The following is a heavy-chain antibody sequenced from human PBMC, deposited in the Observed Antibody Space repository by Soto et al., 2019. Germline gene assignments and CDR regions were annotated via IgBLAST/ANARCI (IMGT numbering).Heavy chain of an antibody. V-gene: IGHV3-33*01. CDR3: ARDRRYNWNYFDY. CDR2: IWYDGSIK. Sequence: QVQLVESGGGVVQPGMSLRLSCASSGFTFSTYGMHWVRQAPGKELEWVAVIWYDGSIKNYGDSVKGRFTISRDNSKNTLYLQMNSLRAEDTAVYYCARDRRYNWNYFDYCGQGTLVTVSS. J-gene: IGHJ4*02. D-gene: IGHD1-20*01. CDR1: GFTFSTYG.